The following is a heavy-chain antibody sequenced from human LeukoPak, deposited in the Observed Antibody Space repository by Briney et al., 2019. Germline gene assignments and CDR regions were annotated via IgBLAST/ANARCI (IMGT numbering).Heavy chain of an antibody. J-gene: IGHJ6*03. D-gene: IGHD4-17*01. V-gene: IGHV1-2*02. Sequence: ASVKVSCKASGYTFTGYYMHWVRQAPGQGLEWMGWINPNSGGTNYAQKFQGRVTMTRDTSISTAYMELSRLRSDDTAVYYCATNWGYGDYLNYYHYYMDVWGKGTTVTVSS. CDR2: INPNSGGT. CDR1: GYTFTGYY. CDR3: ATNWGYGDYLNYYHYYMDV.